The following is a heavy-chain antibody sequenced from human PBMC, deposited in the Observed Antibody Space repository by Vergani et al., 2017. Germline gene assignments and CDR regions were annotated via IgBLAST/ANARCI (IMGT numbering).Heavy chain of an antibody. Sequence: QVQLVESGGGVVQPGRSLRLSCAASGFTFSSYAMNWVRQAPGKGLEWVSVISYDGSNKYYADSVMGRFTISRDNTKNTLYLQMNSLRAEDTAVYYCARDWGPWDSGVAGTYWGQGTLVTVSS. J-gene: IGHJ4*02. V-gene: IGHV3-30-3*01. CDR2: ISYDGSNK. CDR1: GFTFSSYA. CDR3: ARDWGPWDSGVAGTY. D-gene: IGHD2-2*01.